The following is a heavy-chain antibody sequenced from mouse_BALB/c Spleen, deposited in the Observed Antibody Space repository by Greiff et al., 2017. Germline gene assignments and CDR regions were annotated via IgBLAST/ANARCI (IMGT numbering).Heavy chain of an antibody. CDR3: ARNWGYGNYDGYFDV. CDR1: GFSLTSYG. CDR2: IWSGGST. Sequence: QVQLKESGPGLVQPSQSLSITCTVSGFSLTSYGVHWVRQSPGKGLEWLGVIWSGGSTDYNAAFISRLSISKDNSKSQVFFKMNSLQANDTAIYYCARNWGYGNYDGYFDVWGAGTTVTVSS. J-gene: IGHJ1*01. D-gene: IGHD2-10*02. V-gene: IGHV2-2*02.